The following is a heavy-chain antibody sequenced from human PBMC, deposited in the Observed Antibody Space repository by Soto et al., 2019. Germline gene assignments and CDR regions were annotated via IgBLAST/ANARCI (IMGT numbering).Heavy chain of an antibody. CDR1: GYTFTRYG. D-gene: IGHD3-22*01. CDR2: ISGYSVNS. V-gene: IGHV1-18*01. J-gene: IGHJ6*02. Sequence: ASVKVSCKASGYTFTRYGISWVRQAPGQGLEWMGWISGYSVNSKYAQKLQGRVTMTADTSTSTAYMELRSLRSDDTAVYYCAREASDSTGNYYYYAMDVWGQGTTVTVSS. CDR3: AREASDSTGNYYYYAMDV.